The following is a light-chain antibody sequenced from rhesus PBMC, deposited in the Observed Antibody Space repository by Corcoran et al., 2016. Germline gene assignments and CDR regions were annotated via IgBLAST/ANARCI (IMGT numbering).Light chain of an antibody. Sequence: QSALTQPPSVSKSLGQSVTISCTGTSSDIGDYNDVSWYQQHPGTAPRLLIYDVSKWPSGVSDRFSGSKSGNTASLTISGLQAEDEADYYCGSYRSGSTFIFGAGTRLTVL. V-gene: IGLV2S9*01. CDR2: DVS. J-gene: IGLJ1*01. CDR3: GSYRSGSTFI. CDR1: SSDIGDYND.